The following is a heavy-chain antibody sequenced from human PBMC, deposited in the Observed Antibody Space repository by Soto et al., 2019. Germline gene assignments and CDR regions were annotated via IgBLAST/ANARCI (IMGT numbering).Heavy chain of an antibody. Sequence: EVQLVESGGGLVKPGGSLRLSCAASGFTFSSYSMNWVRQAPGKGLEWVSSISSSSSYIYYADSVKGRFTISRDNAKNSLYLQMNSLRAEDTAVYYCARDRYYYDSSGYYVFDYWRQGTLVTVSS. CDR1: GFTFSSYS. J-gene: IGHJ4*02. CDR2: ISSSSSYI. V-gene: IGHV3-21*01. CDR3: ARDRYYYDSSGYYVFDY. D-gene: IGHD3-22*01.